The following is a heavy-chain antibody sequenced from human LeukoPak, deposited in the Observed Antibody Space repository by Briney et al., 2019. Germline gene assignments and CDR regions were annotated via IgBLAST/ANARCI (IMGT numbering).Heavy chain of an antibody. CDR1: GGSISSSSHY. J-gene: IGHJ4*02. CDR3: ARLSGGGWLVDY. V-gene: IGHV4-39*01. CDR2: IDYSGST. D-gene: IGHD3-9*01. Sequence: SETLSLTCTVSGGSISSSSHYWGWIRQPPGKGLEGIGSIGSIDYSGSTYYSPSLRSRVTISADPSKNQFSLNLRSATAADTAVYYCARLSGGGWLVDYWGQGTLVTVSS.